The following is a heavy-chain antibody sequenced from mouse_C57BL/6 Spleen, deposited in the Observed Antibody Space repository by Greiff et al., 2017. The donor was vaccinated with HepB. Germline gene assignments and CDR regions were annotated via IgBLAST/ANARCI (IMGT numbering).Heavy chain of an antibody. Sequence: QVQLQQPGAELVKPGASVKLSCKASGYTFTSYWMHWVKQRPGPGLEWIGMIHPNSGSTNSNEKFKSNATLTVDKSSITAYMQLSSLTSEDSAVYYCARSTMSYFDYWGQGTTLTVSS. CDR1: GYTFTSYW. CDR2: IHPNSGST. V-gene: IGHV1-64*01. J-gene: IGHJ2*01. CDR3: ARSTMSYFDY. D-gene: IGHD2-4*01.